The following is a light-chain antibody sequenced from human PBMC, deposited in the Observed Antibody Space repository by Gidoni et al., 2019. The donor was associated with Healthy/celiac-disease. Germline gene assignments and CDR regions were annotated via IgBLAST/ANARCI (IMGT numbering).Light chain of an antibody. Sequence: EIVLTQSPGTLSLSPGERATLSCRASQSVSSSYLAWYQQKPGQPPRLLIYVASSRAAGIPDRISGSGSGTDFTLTISRLEPEDFAVYYCQQYGSSRTFGQGTKVEIK. CDR2: VAS. CDR1: QSVSSSY. J-gene: IGKJ1*01. V-gene: IGKV3-20*01. CDR3: QQYGSSRT.